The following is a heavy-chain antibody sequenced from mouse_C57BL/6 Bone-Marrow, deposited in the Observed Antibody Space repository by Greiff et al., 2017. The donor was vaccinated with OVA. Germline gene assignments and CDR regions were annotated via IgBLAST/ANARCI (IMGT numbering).Heavy chain of an antibody. CDR2: IDPENGDT. CDR1: GFNIKDDY. V-gene: IGHV14-4*01. J-gene: IGHJ1*03. Sequence: VQLQESGAELVRPGASVKLSCTASGFNIKDDYMHWVKQRPEQGLEWIGWIDPENGDTEYASKFQGKATITADTSSNTAYLQLSSLTSEDTAVYYCTTYGYDRYFDVWGTGTTVTGSS. D-gene: IGHD2-2*01. CDR3: TTYGYDRYFDV.